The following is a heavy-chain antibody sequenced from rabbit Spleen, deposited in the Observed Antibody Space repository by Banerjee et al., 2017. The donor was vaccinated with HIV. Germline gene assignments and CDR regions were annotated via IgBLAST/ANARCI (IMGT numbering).Heavy chain of an antibody. CDR1: GFDFSKYG. V-gene: IGHV1S8*01. CDR2: IDLIFDNT. CDR3: ARDLTGVIGWNFGW. J-gene: IGHJ4*01. D-gene: IGHD1-1*01. Sequence: QEQLVESGGGLIQPGGSLKLSCKASGFDFSKYGVSWVRQAPGKGLEWIGYIDLIFDNTYYATWANGRFTISSHNAQNTLYLQLNSLTAADTATYFCARDLTGVIGWNFGWWGPGTLVTVS.